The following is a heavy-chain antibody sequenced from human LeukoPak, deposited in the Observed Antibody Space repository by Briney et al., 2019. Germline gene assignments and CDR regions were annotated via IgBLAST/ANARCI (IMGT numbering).Heavy chain of an antibody. J-gene: IGHJ4*02. CDR3: ARGGNVVFDY. V-gene: IGHV3-48*03. D-gene: IGHD2-15*01. CDR1: GFTFSSYE. CDR2: ISSSGSTI. Sequence: GGSLRLSCAASGFTFSSYEMNWVRQAPGKGLEWVSYISSSGSTIYYADSVKGRFTISRDNSKNTVYLQMNSQRAEDTAVYYCARGGNVVFDYWGQGTLVTVSS.